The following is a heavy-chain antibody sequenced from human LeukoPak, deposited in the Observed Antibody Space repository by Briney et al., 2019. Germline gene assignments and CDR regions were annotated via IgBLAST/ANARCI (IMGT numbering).Heavy chain of an antibody. CDR3: ASDGRSRYCSSTSCQVH. D-gene: IGHD2-2*01. J-gene: IGHJ4*02. CDR1: GFTFSSYW. V-gene: IGHV3-7*03. Sequence: GGSLRLSCAASGFTFSSYWMSWVRQAPGKGLEWVANIKQDGSEKYYVDSVKGRFTISRDNAKNSLYLQVNSLRAEDTAVYYCASDGRSRYCSSTSCQVHWGQGTLVTVSS. CDR2: IKQDGSEK.